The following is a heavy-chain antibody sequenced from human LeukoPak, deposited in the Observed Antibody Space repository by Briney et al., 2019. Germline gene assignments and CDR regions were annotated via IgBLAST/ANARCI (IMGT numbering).Heavy chain of an antibody. Sequence: GASLRLSCTASGFSFGDYAMSWVRQAPGKGLEWVGFIRSKAYGGTTEYAASVKGRFTISRDDSKSIAYLQMNSLKTEDTAVYYCTRILCSAGRCYSPYFYYGMDVWGQGTTVTVSS. CDR2: IRSKAYGGTT. V-gene: IGHV3-49*04. CDR1: GFSFGDYA. J-gene: IGHJ6*02. CDR3: TRILCSAGRCYSPYFYYGMDV. D-gene: IGHD2-15*01.